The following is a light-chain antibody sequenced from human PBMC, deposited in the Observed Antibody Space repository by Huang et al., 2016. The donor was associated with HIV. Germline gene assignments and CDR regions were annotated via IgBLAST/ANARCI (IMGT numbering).Light chain of an antibody. V-gene: IGKV1-33*01. CDR2: GAS. CDR3: QQYDNLPIT. J-gene: IGKJ5*01. Sequence: DIQMTQSPSSLSASVGDRVTITCQASQDISTYLNWSQQKPGKAPKVLIYGASNWEKGYPARFSGRGSGTSFTFTINSLQPEDIATYYCQQYDNLPITFGQGTRLEI. CDR1: QDISTY.